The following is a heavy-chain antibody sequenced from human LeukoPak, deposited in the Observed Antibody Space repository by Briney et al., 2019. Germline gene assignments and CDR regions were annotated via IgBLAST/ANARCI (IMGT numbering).Heavy chain of an antibody. CDR1: GFTFSNYG. Sequence: GGSLRLSCAASGFTFSNYGMNWVRQAPGKGLEWVAVIWSDGSNKYYTDSVKGRFTISRDNSRNTLYLQVNSLRADDTAVYYCARDFRGFGDWYFDLWGRGTLVTVSS. CDR2: IWSDGSNK. V-gene: IGHV3-33*01. D-gene: IGHD3-16*01. CDR3: ARDFRGFGDWYFDL. J-gene: IGHJ2*01.